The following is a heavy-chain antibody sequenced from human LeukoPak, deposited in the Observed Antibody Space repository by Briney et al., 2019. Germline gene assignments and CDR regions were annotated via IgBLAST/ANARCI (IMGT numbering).Heavy chain of an antibody. J-gene: IGHJ3*02. V-gene: IGHV4-61*01. D-gene: IGHD2-2*01. CDR1: GDSVSSGSDY. CDR2: TYYSGST. Sequence: SETLSLTCTVSGDSVSSGSDYWSWIRQPPGKGLEWIGYTYYSGSTKYNPSLKSRVTISVDTSKNQFSLKLSSVTAADTAVYYCAVVVVPAADSVAFDIWGQGTMVTVSS. CDR3: AVVVVPAADSVAFDI.